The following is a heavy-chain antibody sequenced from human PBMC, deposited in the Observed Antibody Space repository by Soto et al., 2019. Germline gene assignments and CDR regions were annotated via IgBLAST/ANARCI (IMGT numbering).Heavy chain of an antibody. J-gene: IGHJ4*02. CDR3: ARGMDNKKVGW. D-gene: IGHD1-1*01. V-gene: IGHV4-61*01. CDR1: GDSVRSDNYY. CDR2: IYNSGST. Sequence: QVQLQESGPGLVKPSETLSLTCTVSGDSVRSDNYYKSWIRQPPGKGLEWIGYIYNSGSTNYNPSLKSRVIISVDTSKNQFSLKLSSVTAVDTAVYYCARGMDNKKVGWWGQGTLVTVSS.